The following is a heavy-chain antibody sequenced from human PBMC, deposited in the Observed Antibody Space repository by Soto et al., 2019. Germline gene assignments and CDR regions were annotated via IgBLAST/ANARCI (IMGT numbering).Heavy chain of an antibody. CDR2: ISYDGSNK. V-gene: IGHV3-30*18. CDR3: AKGLTYYYDSSGYFDAFDI. J-gene: IGHJ3*02. Sequence: GGSLRLSCAACGFTFSSYGMHWVRQAPGKGLEWVAVISYDGSNKYYADSVKGRFTISRDNSKNTLYLQMNSLRAEDTAVYYCAKGLTYYYDSSGYFDAFDIWGQGTMVTVSS. D-gene: IGHD3-22*01. CDR1: GFTFSSYG.